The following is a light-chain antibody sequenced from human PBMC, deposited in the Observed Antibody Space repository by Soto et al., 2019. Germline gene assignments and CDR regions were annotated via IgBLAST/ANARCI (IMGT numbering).Light chain of an antibody. CDR1: SSDVGCYNY. V-gene: IGLV2-14*03. CDR2: DVS. Sequence: QSALTQPASVSGYPGQSSNISCTGTSSDVGCYNYVSWYQHHPGKAPKLIIYDVSNRPSGVSNPSSGSKSGNTASLTISGLQPEDEADYYCSSYTTSNTRQIVFGTGTKLTVL. J-gene: IGLJ1*01. CDR3: SSYTTSNTRQIV.